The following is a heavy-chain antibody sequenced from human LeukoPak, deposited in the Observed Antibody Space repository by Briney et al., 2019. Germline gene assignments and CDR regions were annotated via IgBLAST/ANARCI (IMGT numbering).Heavy chain of an antibody. CDR2: IYYSGST. CDR3: ARTCSGDYGWFDY. D-gene: IGHD2-15*01. CDR1: GGSISRYY. Sequence: SETLSLTCTVSGGSISRYYWSWIRRPPGKGLEWIGYIYYSGSTNYNPSLKSRVTISVDTSKYQFSLKLSSVTDADTAVYYCARTCSGDYGWFDYWGQGTLVTVSS. V-gene: IGHV4-59*12. J-gene: IGHJ4*02.